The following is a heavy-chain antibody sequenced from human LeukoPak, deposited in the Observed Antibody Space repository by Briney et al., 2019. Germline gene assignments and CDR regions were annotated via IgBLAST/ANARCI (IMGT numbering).Heavy chain of an antibody. CDR2: FDPEDGET. J-gene: IGHJ4*02. Sequence: ASVKVSCKVSGYTLTQLSMHWVRQARGKGLEWRGGFDPEDGETIYAQKFQGRLTMTEDTSTDTAYMELSSLRSEDTAVYYCATVVIAVAGNHYFDYWGQGTLVTVSS. CDR3: ATVVIAVAGNHYFDY. D-gene: IGHD6-19*01. V-gene: IGHV1-24*01. CDR1: GYTLTQLS.